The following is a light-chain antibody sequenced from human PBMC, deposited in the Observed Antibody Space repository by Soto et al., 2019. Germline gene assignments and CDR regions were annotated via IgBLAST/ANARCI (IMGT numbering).Light chain of an antibody. Sequence: EIVLTQSPGTLSLSPGERATLSCRASQSVRSNYLAWHQQKRGQAPRLLLYDASTRATGIPDRFSGSGSGTDFFLAISRLVSEDSVVYYCQQYGRSPQSFGGGTMVEIK. J-gene: IGKJ4*01. CDR1: QSVRSNY. CDR2: DAS. CDR3: QQYGRSPQS. V-gene: IGKV3-20*01.